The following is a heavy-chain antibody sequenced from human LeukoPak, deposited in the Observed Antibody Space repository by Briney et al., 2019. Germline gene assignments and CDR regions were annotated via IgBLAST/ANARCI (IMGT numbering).Heavy chain of an antibody. D-gene: IGHD3-10*01. Sequence: SETLSLTCAVYGGSFSGYYWSWIRQPPGKGLEWIGEINHSGSTNYNPSLKSRVTISVDTSKNQFSLKLSSVTAADTAVYYCARHLRITMVRGVIGRFDPWGQGTLVTVSS. CDR1: GGSFSGYY. CDR3: ARHLRITMVRGVIGRFDP. CDR2: INHSGST. V-gene: IGHV4-34*01. J-gene: IGHJ5*02.